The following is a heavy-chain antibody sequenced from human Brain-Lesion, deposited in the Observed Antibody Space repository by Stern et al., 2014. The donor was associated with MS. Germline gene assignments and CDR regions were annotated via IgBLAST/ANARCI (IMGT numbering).Heavy chain of an antibody. CDR1: GGSVSSTSYA. D-gene: IGHD2-15*01. V-gene: IGHV4-39*01. CDR2: LYYSGET. CDR3: AGEEDIRYCSGGSCTGNWFDP. J-gene: IGHJ5*02. Sequence: VQLEESGPGLVKPSETLSLTCTVAGGSVSSTSYAWAWLRPPPGQGLEWIGTLYYSGETYYSPSLQSRPTISLDTSKNQFSLQLRSVTAADTAVYYCAGEEDIRYCSGGSCTGNWFDPWGQGTLVTVSS.